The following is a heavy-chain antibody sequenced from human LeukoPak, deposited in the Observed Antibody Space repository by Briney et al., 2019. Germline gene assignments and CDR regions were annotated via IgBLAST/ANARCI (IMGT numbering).Heavy chain of an antibody. CDR1: GYRFTTYW. CDR3: ARSTDTIQYDY. V-gene: IGHV5-51*01. CDR2: IYPGDSDA. Sequence: GESLKISCKGSGYRFTTYWIGWVRQMPGKGLEWMGIIYPGDSDARYSPSSQGQVTISADRSITTAYLQWSSLKASDTAMYYCARSTDTIQYDYWGQGTLVTVSS. D-gene: IGHD4-11*01. J-gene: IGHJ4*02.